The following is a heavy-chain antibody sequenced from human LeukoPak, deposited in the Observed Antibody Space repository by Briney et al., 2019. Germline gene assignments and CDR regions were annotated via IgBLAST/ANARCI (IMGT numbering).Heavy chain of an antibody. Sequence: ASVKVSCKASGGTSSSHAISWVRQAPGQGLEWMGRIIPNLGTTNRAQNFQDRVTLTADKSTNTAYMELNSLTSDDTAVYYCATTNDGGGYQWGDFFDFWGQGTLVTVSS. CDR2: IIPNLGTT. V-gene: IGHV1-69*04. CDR1: GGTSSSHA. CDR3: ATTNDGGGYQWGDFFDF. J-gene: IGHJ4*02. D-gene: IGHD3-22*01.